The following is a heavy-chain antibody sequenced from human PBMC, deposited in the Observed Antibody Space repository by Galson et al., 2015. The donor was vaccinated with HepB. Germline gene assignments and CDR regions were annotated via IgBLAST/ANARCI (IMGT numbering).Heavy chain of an antibody. V-gene: IGHV3-30*02. CDR3: AKDMFGWIAAAGTLFYGMDV. CDR1: GFTFSSYG. CDR2: IRYDGSNK. D-gene: IGHD6-13*01. Sequence: SLRLSCAASGFTFSSYGMHWVRQAPGKGLEWVAFIRYDGSNKYYADSVKGRFTISRDNSKNTLYLQMNSLRAEDTAVYYCAKDMFGWIAAAGTLFYGMDVWGQGTTVTVSS. J-gene: IGHJ6*02.